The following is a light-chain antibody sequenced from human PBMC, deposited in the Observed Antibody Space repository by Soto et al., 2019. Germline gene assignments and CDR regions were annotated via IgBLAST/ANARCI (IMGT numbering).Light chain of an antibody. Sequence: QSVLTQPASVSGSPGQSITISCTRTSTDVGGYKYVSWYQQHPGTAPKLMIFEVNGRPSGVSDRFSGSKSGNTASLTISGLQPEDEADYYCSSFSSSGTPYVFGTGTKVTVL. V-gene: IGLV2-14*01. J-gene: IGLJ1*01. CDR3: SSFSSSGTPYV. CDR2: EVN. CDR1: STDVGGYKY.